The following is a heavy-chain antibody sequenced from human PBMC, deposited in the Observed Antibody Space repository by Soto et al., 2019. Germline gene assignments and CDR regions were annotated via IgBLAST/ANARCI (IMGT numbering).Heavy chain of an antibody. J-gene: IGHJ4*02. CDR2: IYYSGST. CDR1: GGSISSADYY. Sequence: QVQLQESGPGLVKPSQTLSLTCTVSGGSISSADYYWSWIRQPPGKGLEWIGYIYYSGSTYYNPSLKSRVTISLDASKNQFSLKLSSVTAADTAVYTCARASGYYGKYFDHWGQGTLVTVSS. D-gene: IGHD3-3*01. V-gene: IGHV4-30-4*01. CDR3: ARASGYYGKYFDH.